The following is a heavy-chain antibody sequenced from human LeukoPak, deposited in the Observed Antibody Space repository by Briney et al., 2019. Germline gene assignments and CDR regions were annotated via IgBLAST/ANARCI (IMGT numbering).Heavy chain of an antibody. CDR2: INHSGST. J-gene: IGHJ5*02. V-gene: IGHV4-34*01. D-gene: IGHD2-2*01. CDR1: GGSFSGYY. Sequence: SSETLSLTCAVYGGSFSGYYWSWIRQPPGKGLEWIGEINHSGSTNYNPSLKSRVTISVDTSKNQFSLTLSSVTAADTAVYYCARQGYCSSTSCHTWWFDPWGQGTLVTVSS. CDR3: ARQGYCSSTSCHTWWFDP.